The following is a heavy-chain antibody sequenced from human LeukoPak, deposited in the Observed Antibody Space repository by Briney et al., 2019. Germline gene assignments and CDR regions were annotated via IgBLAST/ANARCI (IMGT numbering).Heavy chain of an antibody. V-gene: IGHV1-18*01. Sequence: ASLKLSFKASGYTFTSYGISWVRHAPGQGLEWMGWISAYNGNTNYAQKLQGRVTMTTDTSTSTAYMELRSLRSDDTAVYYCARVDTAMVDVYYYYYGMDVWGQGTTVTVSS. CDR2: ISAYNGNT. CDR1: GYTFTSYG. D-gene: IGHD5-18*01. J-gene: IGHJ6*02. CDR3: ARVDTAMVDVYYYYYGMDV.